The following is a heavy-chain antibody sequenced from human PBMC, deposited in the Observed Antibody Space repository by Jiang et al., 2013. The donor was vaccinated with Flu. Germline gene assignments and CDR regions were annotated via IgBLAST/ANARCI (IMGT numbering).Heavy chain of an antibody. CDR3: GRESLGHWIDY. CDR1: GYSFSNYA. Sequence: QSGSELKKPGTSVKVSCKTSGYSFSNYAMNWVRQAPGQGLEWMGWINTNTGNPTYAQAFTGRFVFSLDTSVSTTYLEINNLKAEDTAIYYCGRESLGHWIDYWGQGTLAPSPQ. CDR2: INTNTGNP. V-gene: IGHV7-4-1*02. J-gene: IGHJ4*02. D-gene: IGHD1-1*01.